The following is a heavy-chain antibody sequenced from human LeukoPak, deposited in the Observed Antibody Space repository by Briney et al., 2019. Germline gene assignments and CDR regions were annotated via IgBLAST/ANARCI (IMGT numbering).Heavy chain of an antibody. Sequence: GGSLRLSCAASGFTFSSYAMHWVRQAPGKGLEWVAVISYDGSNKYYADSVKGRFTISRDNSKNTLYLQMNSLRAEDTAVYYCARGARRSPPDYWGQGTLVTVSS. V-gene: IGHV3-30-3*01. CDR2: ISYDGSNK. D-gene: IGHD1-26*01. CDR3: ARGARRSPPDY. J-gene: IGHJ4*02. CDR1: GFTFSSYA.